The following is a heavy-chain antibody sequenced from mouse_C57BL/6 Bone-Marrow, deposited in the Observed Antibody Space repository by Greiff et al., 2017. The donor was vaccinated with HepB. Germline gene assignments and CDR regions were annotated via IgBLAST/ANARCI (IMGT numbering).Heavy chain of an antibody. V-gene: IGHV14-3*01. J-gene: IGHJ3*01. CDR3: AFYYNGSSLWFAY. CDR1: GFNIKNTY. CDR2: IDPANGNT. D-gene: IGHD1-1*01. Sequence: VQLQQSVAELVRPGASVKLSCTASGFNIKNTYMHWVKQRPEQGLEWIGRIDPANGNTKYAPKFQGKATITADTSSNTAYLQLSSLTSEDTAIYYCAFYYNGSSLWFAYWGQGTLVTVSA.